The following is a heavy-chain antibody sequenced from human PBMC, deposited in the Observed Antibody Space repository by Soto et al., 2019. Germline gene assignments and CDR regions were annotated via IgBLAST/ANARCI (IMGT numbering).Heavy chain of an antibody. Sequence: SETLSLTCTVSGGSISSYYWSWIRQHPGKGLEWIGYIYYSGSTYYNPSLKSRVTISVDTSKNQFSLKLSSVTAADTAVYYCARVGQLRAPEPRVYYFDYWGQGTLVTVSP. D-gene: IGHD5-18*01. CDR2: IYYSGST. CDR1: GGSISSYY. CDR3: ARVGQLRAPEPRVYYFDY. V-gene: IGHV4-59*06. J-gene: IGHJ4*02.